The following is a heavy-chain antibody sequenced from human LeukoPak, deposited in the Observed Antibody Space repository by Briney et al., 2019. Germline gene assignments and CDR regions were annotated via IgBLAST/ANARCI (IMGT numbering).Heavy chain of an antibody. CDR2: IDWDDDK. Sequence: TLSLTCTVSGASITRYFWNWIRQPPGKALEWLARIDWDDDKYYSTSLKTRLTISKDTSKNQVVLTMTNMDPVDTATYYCARMRGAAGDFDYWGQGTLVTVSS. J-gene: IGHJ4*02. CDR1: GASITRYFW. V-gene: IGHV2-70*11. D-gene: IGHD6-13*01. CDR3: ARMRGAAGDFDY.